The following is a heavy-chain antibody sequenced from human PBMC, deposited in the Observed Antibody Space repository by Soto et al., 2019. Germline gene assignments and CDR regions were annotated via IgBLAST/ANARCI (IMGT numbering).Heavy chain of an antibody. CDR3: GRLEGLATISYYFDY. J-gene: IGHJ4*02. V-gene: IGHV4-39*01. D-gene: IGHD3-9*01. Sequence: QLQLQESGPGLVKPSETLPLTCTVSGGSVSSSSYYWGWVRQPPGKGLEWIGSVYYSGSTYYNPSLESRVTISVDKSKNRFSLKLMSLSAADTAVYYCGRLEGLATISYYFDYWGQGALVTVSS. CDR1: GGSVSSSSYY. CDR2: VYYSGST.